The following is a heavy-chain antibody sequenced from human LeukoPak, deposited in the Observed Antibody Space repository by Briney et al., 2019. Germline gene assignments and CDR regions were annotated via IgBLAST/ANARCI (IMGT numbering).Heavy chain of an antibody. CDR2: IGTAGDT. D-gene: IGHD3-16*01. Sequence: GGSLRLSCAASGFTFSSYDVHWVRQATGKGLEWVSAIGTAGDTYYPGSVKSRFTISRENAKNSLYLQMNSLRAGDTAVYYWARGGGYGMDVWGQGTTVTVSS. J-gene: IGHJ6*02. V-gene: IGHV3-13*01. CDR1: GFTFSSYD. CDR3: ARGGGYGMDV.